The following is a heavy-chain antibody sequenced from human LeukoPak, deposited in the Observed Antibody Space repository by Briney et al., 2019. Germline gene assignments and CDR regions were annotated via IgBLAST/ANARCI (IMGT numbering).Heavy chain of an antibody. CDR2: ISLSGST. CDR3: VRSSGLGPGWSFDV. Sequence: SETLSLTXTVSGVSVTDYYWTWVRQPAGKGLEWIGRISLSGSTDYNPSLQSRVTMSVDTSKNQFSLTLRSVTAADTAKYYCVRSSGLGPGWSFDVWGRGTLMTVAS. D-gene: IGHD3-10*01. V-gene: IGHV4-4*07. CDR1: GVSVTDYY. J-gene: IGHJ2*01.